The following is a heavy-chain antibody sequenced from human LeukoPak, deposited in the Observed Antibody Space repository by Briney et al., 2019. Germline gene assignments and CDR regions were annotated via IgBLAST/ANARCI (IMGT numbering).Heavy chain of an antibody. CDR2: ISSSSSTI. CDR3: ARVPGTKPIPYLRDGYPNWGYFDY. V-gene: IGHV3-48*01. J-gene: IGHJ4*02. CDR1: GFTFSSYS. D-gene: IGHD5-24*01. Sequence: PGGSLRLSCAASGFTFSSYSMNWVRQAPGKGLEWVSYISSSSSTIYYADSVKGRFTISRDNAKNSLYLQMNSLRAEDTAVYYCARVPGTKPIPYLRDGYPNWGYFDYWGQGTLVTVSS.